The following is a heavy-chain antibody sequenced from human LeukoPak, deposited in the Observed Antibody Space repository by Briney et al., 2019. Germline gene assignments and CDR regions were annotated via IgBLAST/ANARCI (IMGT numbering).Heavy chain of an antibody. CDR1: GFTFSTYA. CDR2: IRYDGSNK. V-gene: IGHV3-30*02. J-gene: IGHJ4*02. Sequence: GGSLRLSCAASGFTFSTYAMHWVRQAPGKGLEWVAFIRYDGSNKYYADSVKGRFTISRDNSKSTLYLQMNSLRAEDTAMYYCAKVPLRFFHEYAGLPDYWGQGTLVTVSS. D-gene: IGHD3-3*01. CDR3: AKVPLRFFHEYAGLPDY.